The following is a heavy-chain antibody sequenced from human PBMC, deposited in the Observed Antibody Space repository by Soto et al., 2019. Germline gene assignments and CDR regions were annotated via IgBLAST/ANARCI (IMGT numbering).Heavy chain of an antibody. CDR2: ISAYNGNT. CDR1: GYIFSDYG. J-gene: IGHJ3*01. CDR3: ARPVTSAPYLVT. V-gene: IGHV1-18*01. Sequence: ASLKVSCKSSGYIFSDYGITWVRQAPGQGLEWMGWISAYNGNTDYAQKLQDRLTLATDTSTSTAYMELRSLRSDDTALYYCARPVTSAPYLVTWGQGTMLTV. D-gene: IGHD2-21*01.